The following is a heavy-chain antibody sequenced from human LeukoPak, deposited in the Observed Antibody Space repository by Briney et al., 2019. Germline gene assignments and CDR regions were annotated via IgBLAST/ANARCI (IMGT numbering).Heavy chain of an antibody. CDR2: IYGGGST. CDR1: GFTVSSNY. Sequence: PGGSLRLSCAASGFTVSSNYMSWVRQAPGKGLEWVSVIYGGGSTHYADSVKGRFTISRDNSKNTLYLQMNSLRAEDTAVYYCARGRDGYNSFVGYWGQGTLVTVSS. J-gene: IGHJ4*02. CDR3: ARGRDGYNSFVGY. D-gene: IGHD5-24*01. V-gene: IGHV3-66*01.